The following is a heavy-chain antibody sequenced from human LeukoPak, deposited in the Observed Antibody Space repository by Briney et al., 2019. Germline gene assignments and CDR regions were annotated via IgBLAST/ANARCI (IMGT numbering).Heavy chain of an antibody. CDR2: INWNGGST. CDR1: GFTFDDYG. V-gene: IGHV3-20*04. D-gene: IGHD6-13*01. Sequence: GGSLRLSCAASGFTFDDYGMSWVRQAPGKGLEWVSGINWNGGSTGYADSVKGRFTISRDNSKNTLYLQMNSLRAEDTAVYYCASSSSWYSGLDYWGQGTLVTVSS. CDR3: ASSSSWYSGLDY. J-gene: IGHJ4*02.